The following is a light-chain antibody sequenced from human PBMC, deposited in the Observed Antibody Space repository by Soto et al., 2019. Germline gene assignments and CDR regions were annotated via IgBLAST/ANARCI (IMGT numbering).Light chain of an antibody. CDR2: EGS. CDR1: SSDVGGYTL. CDR3: CSYAGGLTSAGYV. J-gene: IGLJ1*01. Sequence: QSALTQPASVSGSPGQSITISCTGSSSDVGGYTLVSWYQQHPGEAPKLIIYEGSKRPPGVSNRFSGSKSVNTASLTISGLRAEDEADYYCCSYAGGLTSAGYVFGTATKLTVL. V-gene: IGLV2-23*01.